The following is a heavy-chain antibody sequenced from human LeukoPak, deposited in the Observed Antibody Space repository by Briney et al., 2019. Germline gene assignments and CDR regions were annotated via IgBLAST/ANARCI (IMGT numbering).Heavy chain of an antibody. Sequence: GGSLRLSCAASGFTFSNAWMNWVRQAPGKGLEWVGRIKSKTDGGTTDYAALVKGRFTISRDDSKNTLYLQMNSLKTEDTAVYYCTTFHGAYCGGDCYGPNYYFDYWGQGTLVTVSS. D-gene: IGHD2-21*02. V-gene: IGHV3-15*07. CDR1: GFTFSNAW. J-gene: IGHJ4*02. CDR3: TTFHGAYCGGDCYGPNYYFDY. CDR2: IKSKTDGGTT.